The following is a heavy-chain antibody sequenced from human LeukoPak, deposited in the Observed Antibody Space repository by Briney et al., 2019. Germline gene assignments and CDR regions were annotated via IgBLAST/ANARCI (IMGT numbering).Heavy chain of an antibody. CDR1: GFFISSGYY. D-gene: IGHD1-26*01. Sequence: PSETLSLTCAVSGFFISSGYYWGWIRQPPGKGLEWIGSIHHSGSTYYNSSLESRATISVGRSKNQFSLKLSSVTAADTAVYYCARVGVGVTKSFDYWGQGTLVTVSS. V-gene: IGHV4-38-2*01. CDR2: IHHSGST. CDR3: ARVGVGVTKSFDY. J-gene: IGHJ4*02.